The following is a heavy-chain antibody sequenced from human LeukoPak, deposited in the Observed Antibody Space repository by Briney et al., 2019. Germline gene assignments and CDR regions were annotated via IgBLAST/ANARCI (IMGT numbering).Heavy chain of an antibody. CDR3: TTEGCSSSRCYGYYYYYYMDV. D-gene: IGHD2-2*01. CDR2: IKSNSDGGTT. Sequence: GGSLRLSCGASGFDFSKAWLTWVRQAPGKGLGWVGRIKSNSDGGTTEYAPPANGRFTISKDDSKNTVYLQMNSLTNEDTAVYYCTTEGCSSSRCYGYYYYYYMDVWGKGTTVIVSS. V-gene: IGHV3-15*01. J-gene: IGHJ6*03. CDR1: GFDFSKAW.